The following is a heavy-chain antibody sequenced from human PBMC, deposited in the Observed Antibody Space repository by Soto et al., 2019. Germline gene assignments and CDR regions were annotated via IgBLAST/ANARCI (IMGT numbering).Heavy chain of an antibody. V-gene: IGHV4-39*01. J-gene: IGHJ4*02. CDR3: VSQRTTVPTQAYFDY. Sequence: SETLSLTCTVSGVSVTNSSYYLGWIRQSPGKGLEWIGSVYYRGRSYSKSSVKSRVTISVDTSKNRFSLSLNSVTASDTAVYFCVSQRTTVPTQAYFDYWGPGALVTVSS. D-gene: IGHD4-17*01. CDR2: VYYRGRS. CDR1: GVSVTNSSYY.